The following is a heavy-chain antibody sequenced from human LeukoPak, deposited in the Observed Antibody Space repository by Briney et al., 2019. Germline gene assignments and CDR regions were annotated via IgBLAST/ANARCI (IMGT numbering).Heavy chain of an antibody. D-gene: IGHD4-17*01. CDR3: ARLRNNYNDNGDFPRY. V-gene: IGHV4-38-2*01. Sequence: SETLSLTRAVSGYPISSGYYWGWIRQPPGKGLEWIGHIYHSGTTYYNPSLKSRVTISVDTSKNQFSLRLNPVTAADTAVYYCARLRNNYNDNGDFPRYWGQGTLVTVSS. CDR1: GYPISSGYY. CDR2: IYHSGTT. J-gene: IGHJ4*02.